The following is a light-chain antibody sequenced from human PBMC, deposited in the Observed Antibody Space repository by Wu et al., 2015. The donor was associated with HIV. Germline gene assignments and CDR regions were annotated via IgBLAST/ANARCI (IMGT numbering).Light chain of an antibody. CDR2: HSS. CDR1: QTVTSNY. Sequence: EIVLTQSPDTLYLSPGERATLSCRASQTVTSNYLAWYQHKPGQAPRLLIYHSSTRATGISDRFSGSGSGTDFTLTVDRLEPEDFAVYYCQQRSNWPLTFGGGTKVEIK. J-gene: IGKJ4*01. V-gene: IGKV3D-20*02. CDR3: QQRSNWPLT.